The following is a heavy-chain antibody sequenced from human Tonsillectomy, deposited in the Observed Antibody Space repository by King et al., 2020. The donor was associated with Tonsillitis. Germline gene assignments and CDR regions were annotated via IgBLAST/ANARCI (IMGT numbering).Heavy chain of an antibody. D-gene: IGHD3-10*01. Sequence: HVQLVESGGGVVQPGGSLRLSCTASGFTFSSYGMHWVRQAPGKGLEWVAFIPYDGRNKYYADSVKGRFTISRDNSKNTLYVQINSLRAEGTAVYYCAKDSSYYGSGLDSWGQGTLVTVSA. J-gene: IGHJ4*02. CDR1: GFTFSSYG. CDR2: IPYDGRNK. V-gene: IGHV3-30*02. CDR3: AKDSSYYGSGLDS.